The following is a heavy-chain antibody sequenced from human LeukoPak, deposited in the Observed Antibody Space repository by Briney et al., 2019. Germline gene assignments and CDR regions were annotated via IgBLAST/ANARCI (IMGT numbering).Heavy chain of an antibody. D-gene: IGHD5-12*01. Sequence: GGSLRLSCAASGFTFSSYWMSWVRQAPGKGLEWVANIKQDGSEKYYVDSVKGRFTISRDNAKNPLYLQMNSLRAEDTAVYYCARGSGNSGYDYYFDYWGQGTLVTVSS. CDR3: ARGSGNSGYDYYFDY. CDR2: IKQDGSEK. CDR1: GFTFSSYW. J-gene: IGHJ4*02. V-gene: IGHV3-7*01.